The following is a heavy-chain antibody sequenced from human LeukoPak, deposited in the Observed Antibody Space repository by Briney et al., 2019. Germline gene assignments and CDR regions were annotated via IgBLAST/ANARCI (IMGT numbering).Heavy chain of an antibody. Sequence: SETLSLTCTVSGGSVNSGSYFWSWIRQPPGKGLEWIGYIQNSARTNYNPSLESRVTISVDSSKDQFSLRLSSVTAADTTVYYCATDYSNFYGMDVWGQGTTVTVSS. CDR1: GGSVNSGSYF. CDR2: IQNSART. J-gene: IGHJ6*02. D-gene: IGHD4-11*01. CDR3: ATDYSNFYGMDV. V-gene: IGHV4-61*01.